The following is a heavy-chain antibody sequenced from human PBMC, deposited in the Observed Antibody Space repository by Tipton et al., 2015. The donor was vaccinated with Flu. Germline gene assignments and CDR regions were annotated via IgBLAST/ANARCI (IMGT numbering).Heavy chain of an antibody. CDR1: GFTFGDYA. J-gene: IGHJ4*02. CDR2: IRSRGYRGTT. D-gene: IGHD2-2*01. V-gene: IGHV3-49*03. Sequence: SLRLSCSASGFTFGDYAMSWFRQAPGKGLEWLGFIRSRGYRGTTQYAASVKGRFTISRDDSKSIAYMQMNSLKTDDTAVYYCARGRGYCVTTTCLLPFDFWGQGTLVTVSS. CDR3: ARGRGYCVTTTCLLPFDF.